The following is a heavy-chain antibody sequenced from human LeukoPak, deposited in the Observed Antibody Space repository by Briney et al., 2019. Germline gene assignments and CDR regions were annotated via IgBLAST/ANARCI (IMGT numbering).Heavy chain of an antibody. CDR3: ARRASAWSFDY. Sequence: KPSETLSLTCAVSGGSISNSRYYWGWIRQTPGKGLEWIGTMHYSGSTYYNPYLKSRVTISVDTSKNQFSLKLSSVTAADTAVFYCARRASAWSFDYWGQGTLVTVSS. J-gene: IGHJ4*02. CDR2: MHYSGST. D-gene: IGHD6-19*01. CDR1: GGSISNSRYY. V-gene: IGHV4-39*01.